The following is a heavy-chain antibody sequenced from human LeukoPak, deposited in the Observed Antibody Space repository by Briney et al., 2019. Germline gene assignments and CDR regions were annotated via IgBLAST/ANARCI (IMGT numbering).Heavy chain of an antibody. CDR3: ARGGSSHHKCLDP. D-gene: IGHD2-15*01. CDR2: INPNSGGT. CDR1: GYTFTGYY. J-gene: IGHJ5*02. Sequence: ASVKVSCKASGYTFTGYYMYWVRQAPGQGLEWMGWINPNSGGTNYAQKFQSRVTMTRDTSISTAYMELSRLRSGETAVYCCARGGSSHHKCLDPWGQGTLVTVSS. V-gene: IGHV1-2*02.